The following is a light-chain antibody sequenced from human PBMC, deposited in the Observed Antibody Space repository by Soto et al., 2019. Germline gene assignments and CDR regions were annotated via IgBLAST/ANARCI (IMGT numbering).Light chain of an antibody. CDR1: QDISNY. CDR3: QQYKSYPLT. Sequence: DIQMTQSPSSLSASVGDRVTITCRASQDISNYLAWFQQKPGKAPKSLIYAASRLQSGVPSKLSGSGSGTDFTLTISSLQAEDFATYYCQQYKSYPLTFGGGTKVEI. J-gene: IGKJ4*01. V-gene: IGKV1-16*02. CDR2: AAS.